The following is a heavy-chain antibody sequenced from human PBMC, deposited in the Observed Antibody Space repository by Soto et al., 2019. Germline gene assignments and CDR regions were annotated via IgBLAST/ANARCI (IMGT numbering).Heavy chain of an antibody. CDR2: ISGYNGST. D-gene: IGHD1-26*01. Sequence: ASVKVSCKASGYMFTSYGIYWVRQAPGQGLEWMGWISGYNGSTNYAQKFQNRVTMTTDTSTNTAYLELRSLRSDDTAVYYCARDSPRWEIGWNWFDPWGQGTLVTVSS. CDR3: ARDSPRWEIGWNWFDP. J-gene: IGHJ5*02. V-gene: IGHV1-18*04. CDR1: GYMFTSYG.